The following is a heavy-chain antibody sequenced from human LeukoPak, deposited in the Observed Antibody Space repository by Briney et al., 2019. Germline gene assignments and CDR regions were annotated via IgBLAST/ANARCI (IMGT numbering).Heavy chain of an antibody. J-gene: IGHJ5*02. CDR1: GGSISSGSYY. Sequence: SQTLPLTCTVSGGSISSGSYYWSWIRQPAGKGLEWIGRIYTSGSTNYNASLKSRVTISVDTSKTQFSLKLSSVTAADTAVYYCAREYYYDFWSGGEGWFDPWGQGTLVTVSS. CDR2: IYTSGST. D-gene: IGHD3-3*01. CDR3: AREYYYDFWSGGEGWFDP. V-gene: IGHV4-61*02.